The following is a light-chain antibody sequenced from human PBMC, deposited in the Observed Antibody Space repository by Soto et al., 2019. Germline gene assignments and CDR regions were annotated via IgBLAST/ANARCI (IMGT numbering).Light chain of an antibody. CDR3: CSYAGSSTFYV. CDR1: SSDVGSYNL. J-gene: IGLJ1*01. V-gene: IGLV2-23*02. CDR2: EVG. Sequence: QSVLTQPASVSGSPGQSITISCTGSSSDVGSYNLVSWYRQHPGKAPKLMIYEVGKRPSGVSNRFSGSKSGNTASLTISGLQAEDEADYYCCSYAGSSTFYVFGTGTKVTVL.